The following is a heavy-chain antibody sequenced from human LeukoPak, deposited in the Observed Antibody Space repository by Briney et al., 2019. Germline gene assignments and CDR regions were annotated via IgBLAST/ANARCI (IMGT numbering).Heavy chain of an antibody. Sequence: GESLKISCKGSGYSFTSYWIGWVRQMPGKGLEWMGIIYPGDADTRYSPSFQGQVTISADKSISTAYLQWSSLKASDTTMYYCARHLYSSSWYTIDYWGQGTLVTVSS. V-gene: IGHV5-51*01. J-gene: IGHJ4*02. CDR3: ARHLYSSSWYTIDY. CDR2: IYPGDADT. CDR1: GYSFTSYW. D-gene: IGHD6-13*01.